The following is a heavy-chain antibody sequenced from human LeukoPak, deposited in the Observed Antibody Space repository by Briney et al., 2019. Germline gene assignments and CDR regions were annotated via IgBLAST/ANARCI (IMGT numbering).Heavy chain of an antibody. V-gene: IGHV4-38-2*02. CDR2: IYHSGST. CDR3: ARVNPEFDY. CDR1: GGSINSYY. J-gene: IGHJ4*02. D-gene: IGHD1-14*01. Sequence: KPSETLSLTCTVSGGSINSYYWGWIRQPPGKGLEWIGSIYHSGSTYYNPSLKSRVTISVDTSKNQFSLKLSSVTAADTAVYYCARVNPEFDYWGQGTLVTVSS.